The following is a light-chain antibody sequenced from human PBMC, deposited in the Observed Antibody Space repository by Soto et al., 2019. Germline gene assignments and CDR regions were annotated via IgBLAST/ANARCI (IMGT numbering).Light chain of an antibody. CDR3: QVCERFSDHNFV. Sequence: SYELTQPPSVSVSPGQTASITCGGDNIGTKSVHWYQQRPGQAPVLVVYDDKKRPSGIPERFSGSNSGNTATLTISRVETGDEVDYYCQVCERFSDHNFVFGDGTKVNGL. CDR2: DDK. CDR1: NIGTKS. J-gene: IGLJ1*01. V-gene: IGLV3-21*02.